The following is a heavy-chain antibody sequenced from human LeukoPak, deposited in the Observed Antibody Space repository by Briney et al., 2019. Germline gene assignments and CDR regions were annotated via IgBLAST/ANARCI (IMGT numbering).Heavy chain of an antibody. Sequence: SETLSLTCTVSGGSISSYYWSWIRQPAGKGLEWIGRIYTSGSTNYNPSLKSRVTMSVDTSKNQFSLKLSSVTAADTAVYYCARDQRDDSSGYYGYYFDYWGQGTLVTVSS. CDR3: ARDQRDDSSGYYGYYFDY. D-gene: IGHD3-22*01. CDR2: IYTSGST. V-gene: IGHV4-4*07. J-gene: IGHJ4*02. CDR1: GGSISSYY.